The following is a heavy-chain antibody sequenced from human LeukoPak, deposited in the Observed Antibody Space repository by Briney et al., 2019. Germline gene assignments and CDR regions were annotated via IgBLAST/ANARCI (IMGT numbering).Heavy chain of an antibody. D-gene: IGHD2-2*02. CDR2: ISAYNGST. CDR3: ARDCPTASCYSGH. J-gene: IGHJ4*02. Sequence: GASVKVSCKTSGYTFMSYGLSWVRQDPGQGLEWMGWISAYNGSTNYAQKLQGRVTMTTDTSTSTAYIELRSLTFDDTAVYFCARDCPTASCYSGHWGQGTLVTVSS. CDR1: GYTFMSYG. V-gene: IGHV1-18*01.